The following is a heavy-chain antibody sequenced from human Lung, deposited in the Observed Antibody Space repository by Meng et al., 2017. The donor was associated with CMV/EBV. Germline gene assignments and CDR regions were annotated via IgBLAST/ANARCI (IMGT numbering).Heavy chain of an antibody. V-gene: IGHV3-15*01. CDR3: TTDRPRSGGKTHDY. CDR2: IKSKFDGETT. Sequence: EVQLXXXXXGLVXPXXXLRLXXXGSVSGFIFSNLWINWVRQAPGKGLEWVGRIKSKFDGETTDYAAPVKGRFTISRDDSRNTLYLYMNSLKTEDTAVYYCTTDRPRSGGKTHDYWGQGTLVTVSS. J-gene: IGHJ4*02. CDR1: VSGFIFSNLW. D-gene: IGHD4-23*01.